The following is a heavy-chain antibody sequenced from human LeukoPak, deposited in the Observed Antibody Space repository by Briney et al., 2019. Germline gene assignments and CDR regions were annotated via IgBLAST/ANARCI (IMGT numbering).Heavy chain of an antibody. V-gene: IGHV3-23*01. CDR3: ARDRTYCSGGTCYDLFDI. CDR2: ISGSGGST. D-gene: IGHD2-15*01. Sequence: QAGGSLRLSCAASGFTFSSYAMSWVRQAPGKGLEWVSAISGSGGSTYYADSVKGRFTISRDNSKNTLYLQMDSLRAEDTAVYYCARDRTYCSGGTCYDLFDIWGRGTMVTVSS. J-gene: IGHJ3*02. CDR1: GFTFSSYA.